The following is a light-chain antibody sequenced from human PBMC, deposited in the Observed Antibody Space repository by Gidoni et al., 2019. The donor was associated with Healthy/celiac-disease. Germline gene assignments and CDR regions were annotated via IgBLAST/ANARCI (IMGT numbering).Light chain of an antibody. CDR2: AAS. CDR3: QQSYSTPLT. CDR1: QSISSY. J-gene: IGKJ3*01. V-gene: IGKV1-39*01. Sequence: DIQMTQSPSSLSASVGDRVTITCRASQSISSYLNWYQQKPGKAPKLLIYAASSLQSGVPSRFSGSGSGTEFTLTISSLQPEDFATYYCQQSYSTPLTFGPXTKVDIK.